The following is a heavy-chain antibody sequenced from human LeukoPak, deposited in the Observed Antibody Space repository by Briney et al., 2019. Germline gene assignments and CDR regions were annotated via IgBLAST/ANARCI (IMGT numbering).Heavy chain of an antibody. CDR2: INHSGST. Sequence: PSETLSLTCAVYGGSFSGYYWSWIRPPPGKGLEWIGEINHSGSTNYNPSLKSRVTISVDTSKNQFSLKLSSVTAADTAVYYCARESPGFDYWGQGTLVTVSS. CDR1: GGSFSGYY. J-gene: IGHJ4*02. CDR3: ARESPGFDY. V-gene: IGHV4-34*01.